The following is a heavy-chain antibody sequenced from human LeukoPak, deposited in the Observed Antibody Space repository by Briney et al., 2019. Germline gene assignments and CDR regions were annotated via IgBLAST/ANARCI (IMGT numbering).Heavy chain of an antibody. Sequence: SETLSLACAVYGGSFSGYYWSWIRQPPGKGLEWIGEINHSGSTNYNPSLKSRVTISVDTSKNQFSLKLSSVTAADTAVYYCARMRLQSGSYYNYNYYYYMDVWGKGTTVTVSS. D-gene: IGHD3-10*01. CDR3: ARMRLQSGSYYNYNYYYYMDV. J-gene: IGHJ6*03. V-gene: IGHV4-34*01. CDR1: GGSFSGYY. CDR2: INHSGST.